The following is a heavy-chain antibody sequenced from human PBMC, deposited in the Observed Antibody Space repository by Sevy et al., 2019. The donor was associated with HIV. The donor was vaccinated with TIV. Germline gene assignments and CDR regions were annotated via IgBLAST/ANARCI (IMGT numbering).Heavy chain of an antibody. CDR2: ISWDGGST. CDR3: AKDPGGGIAAAGTGIDY. J-gene: IGHJ4*02. Sequence: GGSLRLSCAASGFTFDDYAMHWVRQAPGKGLEWVSLISWDGGSTHYADSVKGRFTISRDNSKNSLYLQMNSLRAEDTALYYCAKDPGGGIAAAGTGIDYWGQGTLVTVSS. D-gene: IGHD6-13*01. V-gene: IGHV3-43D*03. CDR1: GFTFDDYA.